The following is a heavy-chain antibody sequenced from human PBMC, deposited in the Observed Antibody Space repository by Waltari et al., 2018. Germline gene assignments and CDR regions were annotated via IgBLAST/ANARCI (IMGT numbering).Heavy chain of an antibody. CDR1: GFTFSSYA. Sequence: EVQLLESGGGLVQPGGSLRLSCAASGFTFSSYAMSWVRQAPGKGLEWVSAISGRGGSTYYADSVKGRFTISRDNSKNTLYLQMNSLRAEDTAVYYCAKDAISYYYDSSGYYGDAFDIWGQGTMVTVSS. J-gene: IGHJ3*02. V-gene: IGHV3-23*01. CDR2: ISGRGGST. CDR3: AKDAISYYYDSSGYYGDAFDI. D-gene: IGHD3-22*01.